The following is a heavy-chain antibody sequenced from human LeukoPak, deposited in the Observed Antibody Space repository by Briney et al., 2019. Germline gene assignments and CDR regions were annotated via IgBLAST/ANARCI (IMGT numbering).Heavy chain of an antibody. CDR2: IYYSGST. V-gene: IGHV4-39*07. J-gene: IGHJ6*02. CDR1: GGSISSSSYY. D-gene: IGHD3-10*01. Sequence: SETLSLTCAVSGGSISSSSYYWGWIRQPPGKGLEWIGSIYYSGSTYYNPSLKSRVTISVDTSKNQFSLKLSSVTAADTAVYYCARLMDVLLWFGELAYGMDVWGQGTTVTVSS. CDR3: ARLMDVLLWFGELAYGMDV.